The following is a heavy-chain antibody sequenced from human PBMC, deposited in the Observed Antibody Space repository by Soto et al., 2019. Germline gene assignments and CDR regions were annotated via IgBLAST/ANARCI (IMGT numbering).Heavy chain of an antibody. CDR1: GVSISPSGNY. CDR3: ARLPLVRGLPA. Sequence: QLHLQESGPGRVNPSETLSLLCSVSGVSISPSGNYWGWVRQAPEKGLEWIGSIYYGGTTNYNPSLKRRVTISVDTSKNQFSLKLTSVTAADTAVYYCARLPLVRGLPAWGQGTLVTVSS. J-gene: IGHJ5*02. D-gene: IGHD3-10*01. V-gene: IGHV4-39*01. CDR2: IYYGGTT.